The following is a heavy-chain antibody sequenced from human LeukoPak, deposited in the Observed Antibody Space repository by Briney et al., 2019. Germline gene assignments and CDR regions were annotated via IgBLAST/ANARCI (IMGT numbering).Heavy chain of an antibody. CDR3: ARGSYGYYYYYMDV. J-gene: IGHJ6*03. CDR2: MNPNSGNT. V-gene: IGHV1-8*01. D-gene: IGHD5-18*01. Sequence: ASVKVSCKASGYTFTSYDINWVRQATGQGLEWMGWMNPNSGNTGYAQKFQGRVTMTRNTSISTAYMELSSLRSEDTAVYYCARGSYGYYYYYMDVWGKGTTVTVSS. CDR1: GYTFTSYD.